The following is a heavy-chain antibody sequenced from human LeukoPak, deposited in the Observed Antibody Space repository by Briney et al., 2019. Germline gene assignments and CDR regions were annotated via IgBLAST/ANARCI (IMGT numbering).Heavy chain of an antibody. CDR1: GFTFSSYA. V-gene: IGHV3-23*01. CDR3: ARDSRVVPNYFDY. D-gene: IGHD6-6*01. J-gene: IGHJ4*02. CDR2: ISGSGGTT. Sequence: PGGSLRLSRAASGFTFSSYAMSWVRQAPGKGLEWVSTISGSGGTTYYADSVKGRFTISRDNSKNTLYLQMNSLRAEDTAVYYCARDSRVVPNYFDYWGQGTLVTVSS.